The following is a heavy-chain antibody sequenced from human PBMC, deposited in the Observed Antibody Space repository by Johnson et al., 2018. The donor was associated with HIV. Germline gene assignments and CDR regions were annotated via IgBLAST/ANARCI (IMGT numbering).Heavy chain of an antibody. CDR3: ARYRGYSSSSANAFDI. CDR2: IYSGGST. D-gene: IGHD6-6*01. Sequence: VQLVESGGGLVQPGGSLRLSCAASGFTVSSNYMSWVRQAPGKGLEWVSVIYSGGSTYYADSVKGRFTISRDNSKNTLYLQMNSLRAEDTAVYYCARYRGYSSSSANAFDIWGQGTMVTVSS. V-gene: IGHV3-66*02. J-gene: IGHJ3*02. CDR1: GFTVSSNY.